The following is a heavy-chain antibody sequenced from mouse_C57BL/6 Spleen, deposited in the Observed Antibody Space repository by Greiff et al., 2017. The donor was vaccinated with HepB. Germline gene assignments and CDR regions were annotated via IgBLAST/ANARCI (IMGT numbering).Heavy chain of an antibody. D-gene: IGHD1-1*01. CDR3: TRTYYYGSSYGFAY. Sequence: QVQLQQSGAELVRPGASVTLSCKASGYTFTDYEMHWVKQTPVHGLGWIGAIDPETGGTAYNQKFKGKAILTADKSSSTAYMELRSLTSEDSAVYYCTRTYYYGSSYGFAYWGQGTLVTVSA. V-gene: IGHV1-15*01. J-gene: IGHJ3*01. CDR1: GYTFTDYE. CDR2: IDPETGGT.